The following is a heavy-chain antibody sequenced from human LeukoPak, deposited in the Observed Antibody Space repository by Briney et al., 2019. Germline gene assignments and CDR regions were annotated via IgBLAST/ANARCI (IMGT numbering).Heavy chain of an antibody. CDR2: FDPEDGET. CDR3: ATDGSSSYYYYGMDV. Sequence: ASVKVSCKVSGYTLTELSMHWVRQAPGKGLEWMGGFDPEDGETICAQKFQGRVTTTEDTSTDTAYMELSSLRSEDTAVYYCATDGSSSYYYYGMDVWGQGTTVTVSS. CDR1: GYTLTELS. V-gene: IGHV1-24*01. J-gene: IGHJ6*02.